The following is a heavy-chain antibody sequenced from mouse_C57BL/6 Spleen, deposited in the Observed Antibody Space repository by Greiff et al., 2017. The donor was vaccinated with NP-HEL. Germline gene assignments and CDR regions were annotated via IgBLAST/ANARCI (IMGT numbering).Heavy chain of an antibody. V-gene: IGHV1-64*01. CDR2: IHPNSGST. D-gene: IGHD1-1*01. CDR1: GYTFTSYW. J-gene: IGHJ4*01. Sequence: QVQLQQSGAELVKPGASVKLSCKASGYTFTSYWMHWVKQRPGQGLEWIGMIHPNSGSTNYNEKFKSKATLTVDKSSSTAYMQLSSLTSEDSAVYYCARVYGSSYAMDYWGQGTSVTVSS. CDR3: ARVYGSSYAMDY.